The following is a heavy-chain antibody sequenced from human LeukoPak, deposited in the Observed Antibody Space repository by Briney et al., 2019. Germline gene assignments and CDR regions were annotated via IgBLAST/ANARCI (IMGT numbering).Heavy chain of an antibody. CDR3: AKESFYDSGGYFLEYFQH. CDR2: ISGSGGTT. CDR1: GFTFNSYA. J-gene: IGHJ1*01. V-gene: IGHV3-23*01. Sequence: GGSLRLSCAASGFTFNSYAMTWVRQAPGKGLEWVSAISGSGGTTYYADSVKGRFTISRDNSKNTLYLQMNSLRAEDTAVYYCAKESFYDSGGYFLEYFQHWGQGTLVTVSS. D-gene: IGHD3-22*01.